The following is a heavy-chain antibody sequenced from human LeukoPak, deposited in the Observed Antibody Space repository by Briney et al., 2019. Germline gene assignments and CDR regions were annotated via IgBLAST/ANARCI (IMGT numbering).Heavy chain of an antibody. CDR2: IKVDGSEK. CDR3: AREIPGGAVTLDY. Sequence: GGSLRLSCAASGFTFSDYYMSWVRQAPGKGLEWVANIKVDGSEKYYVDPVKGRLTISRDNAKNSLYLQMNSLRAEDTAVYYCAREIPGGAVTLDYWGQGTLVTVSS. D-gene: IGHD3-3*01. V-gene: IGHV3-7*01. CDR1: GFTFSDYY. J-gene: IGHJ4*02.